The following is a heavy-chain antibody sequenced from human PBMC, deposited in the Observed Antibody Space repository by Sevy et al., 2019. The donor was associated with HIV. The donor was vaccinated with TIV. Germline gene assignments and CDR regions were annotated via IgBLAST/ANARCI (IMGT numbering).Heavy chain of an antibody. CDR1: GFTFSSYW. D-gene: IGHD2-21*02. J-gene: IGHJ3*02. CDR2: INSDGSST. V-gene: IGHV3-74*01. Sequence: GGSLRLSCAASGFTFSSYWMHWVRQAPGKGLVWVSRINSDGSSTSYADSVKGRFTISRDNAKNTLYLQMNSLRAEDTAVYYCARGRDGWANDAFDIWGQGTMVTVSS. CDR3: ARGRDGWANDAFDI.